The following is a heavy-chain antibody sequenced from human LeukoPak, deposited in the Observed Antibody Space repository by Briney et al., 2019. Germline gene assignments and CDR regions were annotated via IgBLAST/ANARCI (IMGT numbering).Heavy chain of an antibody. Sequence: SVKVSCKASGGTFSSYAISWVRQAPGQGLEWMGGIIPIFGTANYAQKFQGRVTITADESTSTAYMELSSLRSEDTAVYYCARTTYYYDSSGLPNYYYYGMDVWGQGTTVTVSS. D-gene: IGHD3-22*01. CDR3: ARTTYYYDSSGLPNYYYYGMDV. CDR1: GGTFSSYA. J-gene: IGHJ6*02. CDR2: IIPIFGTA. V-gene: IGHV1-69*13.